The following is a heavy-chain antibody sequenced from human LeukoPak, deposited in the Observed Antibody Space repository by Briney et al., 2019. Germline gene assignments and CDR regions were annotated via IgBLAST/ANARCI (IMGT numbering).Heavy chain of an antibody. CDR1: GFTFDDYV. V-gene: IGHV3-9*01. CDR2: ISRDSANI. D-gene: IGHD2-2*01. Sequence: SLRLPCAASGFTFDDYVMHWVRQAPGRGLEWVSGISRDSANIGYADSVKGRFTISRDNAKNSLYLQMNSLTTEDTALYYCARDFCTGCNYYFYGMDVWGRGTTVTVSS. CDR3: ARDFCTGCNYYFYGMDV. J-gene: IGHJ6*02.